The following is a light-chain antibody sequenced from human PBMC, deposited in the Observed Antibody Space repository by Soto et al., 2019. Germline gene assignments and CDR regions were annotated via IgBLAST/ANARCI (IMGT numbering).Light chain of an antibody. CDR2: GAS. CDR1: QSVRSY. CDR3: QQYGSSPPWT. V-gene: IGKV3-20*01. J-gene: IGKJ1*01. Sequence: EIVLTQSPGTLSLSPGERSTLSCRASQSVRSYLAWYQQKPGESPRLLIYGASNRATGIPDRFSGSGSGTDFTLTISRLEPEDFAVYYCQQYGSSPPWTFGQGTKVDIK.